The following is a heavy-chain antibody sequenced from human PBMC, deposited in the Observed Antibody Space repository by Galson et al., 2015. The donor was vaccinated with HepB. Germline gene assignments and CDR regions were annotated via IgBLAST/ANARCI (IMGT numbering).Heavy chain of an antibody. V-gene: IGHV1-24*01. D-gene: IGHD4-23*01. Sequence: SVKVSCKVSGYTLTELSMHWVRQAPGKGLEWMGGFDPEDGETIYAQKFQGRVTMTEDTSTDTAYMELSSLRSEDTAVYYCATVKSGGYSTYYFDYWGQGTLVTVSS. CDR2: FDPEDGET. J-gene: IGHJ4*02. CDR1: GYTLTELS. CDR3: ATVKSGGYSTYYFDY.